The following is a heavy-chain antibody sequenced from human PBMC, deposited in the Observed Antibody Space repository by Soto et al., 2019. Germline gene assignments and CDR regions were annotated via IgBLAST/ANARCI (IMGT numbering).Heavy chain of an antibody. V-gene: IGHV1-2*02. Sequence: ASVKVSCKASGYTFTGYYMHWVQQAPGQGLEWMGWINPNSGGTNYAQKFQGRVTMTRDTSISTAYMELSRLRSDDTAVYYCAREGPYSSSTSCRTTYNWFDPWGQGTLVTVSS. CDR3: AREGPYSSSTSCRTTYNWFDP. CDR2: INPNSGGT. D-gene: IGHD2-2*01. J-gene: IGHJ5*02. CDR1: GYTFTGYY.